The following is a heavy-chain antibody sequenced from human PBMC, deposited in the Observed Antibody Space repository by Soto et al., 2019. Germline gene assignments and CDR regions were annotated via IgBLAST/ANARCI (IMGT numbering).Heavy chain of an antibody. Sequence: EVQLVESGGGLVQPGGSLRLSCVVSGFTFSDHYMEWVRLAPGKGLEWVGRSRNKANSYFTEYAASVKDRFTVSRDDSKNSLSLQMNSLKTEDTAVYYCARGARAVVGGMDVWGQGTTVSVSS. J-gene: IGHJ6*02. V-gene: IGHV3-72*01. CDR1: GFTFSDHY. CDR3: ARGARAVVGGMDV. CDR2: SRNKANSYFT.